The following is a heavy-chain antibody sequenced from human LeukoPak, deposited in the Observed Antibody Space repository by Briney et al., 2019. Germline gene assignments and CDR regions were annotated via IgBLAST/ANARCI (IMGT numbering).Heavy chain of an antibody. CDR2: ISYDGSNN. Sequence: PGGSLRLSCAASGFTFSSYAMHWVRQAPGKGLEWVAVISYDGSNNYYADSVKGRFTISRDNSKNTLYLQLNSLRAEDTAVYYCAREKPPGYFDWSIHVSWGQGTLVTVSS. D-gene: IGHD3-9*01. CDR3: AREKPPGYFDWSIHVS. V-gene: IGHV3-30-3*01. J-gene: IGHJ4*02. CDR1: GFTFSSYA.